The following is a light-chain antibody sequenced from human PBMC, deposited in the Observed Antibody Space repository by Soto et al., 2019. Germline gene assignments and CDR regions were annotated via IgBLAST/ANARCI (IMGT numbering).Light chain of an antibody. V-gene: IGLV2-23*01. CDR2: ESN. Sequence: ALTQPASVSGSPGQSITISCTGTSSDVGSYNLVSWYQQHPGKAPKLMIFESNKRPSGVSNRFSGSKSGNAASLTISGLQAEDEADYYCCSYAGSDTPYVFGTGTKVTVL. CDR1: SSDVGSYNL. J-gene: IGLJ1*01. CDR3: CSYAGSDTPYV.